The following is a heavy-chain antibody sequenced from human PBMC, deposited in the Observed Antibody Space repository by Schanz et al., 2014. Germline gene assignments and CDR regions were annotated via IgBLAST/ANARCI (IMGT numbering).Heavy chain of an antibody. Sequence: EVQLAESGGGLVQPGGSLRLSCAASGFGFSSYSMNWVRQAPGKGLEWLSYISDSGTYTNYADSVKGRFTMSRDNSKNTLYLQMNSLRAGDAAVYYCARGLIAAAGGAFDYWGQGTLVAVAA. CDR2: ISDSGTYT. V-gene: IGHV3-21*05. CDR1: GFGFSSYS. J-gene: IGHJ4*02. CDR3: ARGLIAAAGGAFDY. D-gene: IGHD6-13*01.